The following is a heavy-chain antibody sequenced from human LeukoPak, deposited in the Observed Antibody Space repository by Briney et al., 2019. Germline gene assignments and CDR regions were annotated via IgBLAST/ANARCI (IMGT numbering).Heavy chain of an antibody. CDR1: GGSISSYY. J-gene: IGHJ5*02. CDR2: IYTSGST. D-gene: IGHD2-15*01. V-gene: IGHV4-4*09. CDR3: ARLEGSWFDP. Sequence: PSETLSLTCTVSGGSISSYYWSWIRQPPGKGLEWIGYIYTSGSTNYNPSLKSRVTISVDTSKNQFSLKLSSVTAADPAVYYCARLEGSWFDPWGQGTLVTVSS.